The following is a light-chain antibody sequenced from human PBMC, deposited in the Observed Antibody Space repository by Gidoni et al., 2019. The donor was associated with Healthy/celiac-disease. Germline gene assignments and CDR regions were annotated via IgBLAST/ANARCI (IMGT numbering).Light chain of an antibody. Sequence: DIPMTQSPSTLSASVGDRVTITCRASQSISSWLAWYPQKPGKAPKLLIYDASSLESGVPSRFSGSGSGTEFTLTISSLQPDDFATYYCQQYNSYSPTFGQGTKVEIK. CDR2: DAS. J-gene: IGKJ1*01. V-gene: IGKV1-5*01. CDR3: QQYNSYSPT. CDR1: QSISSW.